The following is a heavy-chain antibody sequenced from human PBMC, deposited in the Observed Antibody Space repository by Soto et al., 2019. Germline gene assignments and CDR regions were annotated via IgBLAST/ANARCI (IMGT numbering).Heavy chain of an antibody. CDR1: GYTFITYG. CDR3: ARGPTDYYDNSGNYFLDY. V-gene: IGHV1-18*01. CDR2: ISTYNGNK. D-gene: IGHD3-22*01. J-gene: IGHJ4*02. Sequence: QVKLVQSGAEVKKPGASVKVSCKASGYTFITYGVSWVRQAPGQWLDWLGWISTYNGNKRYEERLQGRVTMTTDTTTNTANIELRSLRSADKAGYYCARGPTDYYDNSGNYFLDYWGQGTLVTVSA.